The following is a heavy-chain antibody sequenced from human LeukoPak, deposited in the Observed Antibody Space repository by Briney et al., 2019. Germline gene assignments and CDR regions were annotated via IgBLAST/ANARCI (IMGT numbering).Heavy chain of an antibody. CDR2: INPNSGGT. V-gene: IGHV1-2*06. CDR1: GYTFTGHY. J-gene: IGHJ4*02. CDR3: ARVYGGNSAIDY. D-gene: IGHD4-23*01. Sequence: ASVKVSCKASGYTFTGHYIHWVRQAPGQGLEWMGRINPNSGGTNYAQNFQGRVTMTRDTSISTAYMELSRLGSDDTAVYYCARVYGGNSAIDYWGQGTLVTLSS.